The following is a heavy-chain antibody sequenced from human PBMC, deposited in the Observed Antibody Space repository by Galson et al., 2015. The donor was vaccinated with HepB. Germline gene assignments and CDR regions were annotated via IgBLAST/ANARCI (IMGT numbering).Heavy chain of an antibody. CDR1: GFTFSSYA. D-gene: IGHD2-2*01. CDR2: ISSSGGST. V-gene: IGHV3-23*01. J-gene: IGHJ4*02. CDR3: AEGRTSSPDYYFDY. Sequence: SLRLSCAASGFTFSSYAMSWVRQAPGKGLEWVSSISSSGGSTYYADSVKGRFTISRDNSKNTLYVQMSSLRAEDTAVYYCAEGRTSSPDYYFDYWGQGTLVTVSS.